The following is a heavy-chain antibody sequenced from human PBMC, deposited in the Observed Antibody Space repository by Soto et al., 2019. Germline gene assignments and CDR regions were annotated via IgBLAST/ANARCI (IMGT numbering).Heavy chain of an antibody. CDR3: AKEGLGRGADY. Sequence: EVQLLESGGGLVQPGGSLRLSCAASGFTFSNYAMSWVRQTPGKGLEWVSTISGGGGNTYYPDSVKGRFTISRDNSKDTVYLQMNSLRAEDTAIYYCAKEGLGRGADYWGQGALVTVTS. CDR2: ISGGGGNT. J-gene: IGHJ4*02. V-gene: IGHV3-23*01. CDR1: GFTFSNYA.